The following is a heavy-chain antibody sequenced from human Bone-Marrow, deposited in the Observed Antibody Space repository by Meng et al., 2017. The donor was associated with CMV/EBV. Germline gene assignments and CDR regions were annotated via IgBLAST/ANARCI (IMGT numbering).Heavy chain of an antibody. CDR1: GYTFTSYD. V-gene: IGHV1-8*01. CDR3: AKAGGWQLVHQYYFDY. D-gene: IGHD6-6*01. Sequence: ASVKVSCKASGYTFTSYDINWVRQATGQGLEWMGWMNPNSGNTGYAQKFQGRVTMTRNTSISTAYMELSSLRSEDTAVYYCAKAGGWQLVHQYYFDYWGQGTLVTVYS. CDR2: MNPNSGNT. J-gene: IGHJ4*02.